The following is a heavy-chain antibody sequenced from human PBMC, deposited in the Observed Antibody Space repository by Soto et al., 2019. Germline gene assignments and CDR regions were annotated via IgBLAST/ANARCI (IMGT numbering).Heavy chain of an antibody. D-gene: IGHD2-2*01. Sequence: QVQLVQSGAEVKKPGASVKVSCKASGYTFTSYGISWVRQAPGQGLEWMGWISAYNGNTNCAQKLQGRVTMTTDTSTRTAYMELRSLRSDDTAVYYCARHCSSTSCYDPDFDYWGQGTLVTVSS. J-gene: IGHJ4*02. CDR2: ISAYNGNT. CDR1: GYTFTSYG. V-gene: IGHV1-18*01. CDR3: ARHCSSTSCYDPDFDY.